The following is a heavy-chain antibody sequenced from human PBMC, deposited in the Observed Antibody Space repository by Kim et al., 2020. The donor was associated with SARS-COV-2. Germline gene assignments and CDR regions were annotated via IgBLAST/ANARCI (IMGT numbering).Heavy chain of an antibody. Sequence: IYYADSVKGRFTISRDNAKNSLDLQMNSLRDEDTAAYYCARKGTVTYDYWGQGTLVTVSS. CDR3: ARKGTVTYDY. V-gene: IGHV3-48*02. D-gene: IGHD4-17*01. CDR2: I. J-gene: IGHJ4*02.